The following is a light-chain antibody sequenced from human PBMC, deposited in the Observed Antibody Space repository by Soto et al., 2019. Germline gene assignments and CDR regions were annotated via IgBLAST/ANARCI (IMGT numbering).Light chain of an antibody. V-gene: IGKV3-20*01. CDR2: GAS. CDR3: QHYGGSPSFT. J-gene: IGKJ3*01. CDR1: QSVSSSY. Sequence: EIVLTQAPGTLSLSPVERATLSCRASQSVSSSYLGWYQQKPGQAPRLLIYGASGRATGIPDRFSGSGSGTDFTLTISRLEPEDFAVYYCQHYGGSPSFTFGPGTKVDIK.